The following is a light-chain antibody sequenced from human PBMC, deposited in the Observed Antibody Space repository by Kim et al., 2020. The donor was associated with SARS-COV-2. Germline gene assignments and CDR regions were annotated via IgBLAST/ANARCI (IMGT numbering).Light chain of an antibody. CDR1: QTVLYNSNNKNY. V-gene: IGKV4-1*01. Sequence: RATLKCKSSQTVLYNSNNKNYLAWYQQQPGQAPKLLIYWASIRESGVSDRFSGSGSETDFTLTISSLQAEDVAVYYCQQYYSTPPSFGQGTKLEI. J-gene: IGKJ2*03. CDR3: QQYYSTPPS. CDR2: WAS.